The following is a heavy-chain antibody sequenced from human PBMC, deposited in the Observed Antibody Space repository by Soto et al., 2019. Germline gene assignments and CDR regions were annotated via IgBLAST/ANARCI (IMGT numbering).Heavy chain of an antibody. Sequence: SETLSLTCTVSGGSISSSSYYWGWIRQPPGKGLEWIGSIYYSGSTYYNPSLKSRVTISVDTSKNQFSLKLSSVTAADTAVYYCARTPRGNYDFWSGSNWFDPWGQGTLVTVSS. V-gene: IGHV4-39*01. J-gene: IGHJ5*02. CDR1: GGSISSSSYY. CDR2: IYYSGST. CDR3: ARTPRGNYDFWSGSNWFDP. D-gene: IGHD3-3*01.